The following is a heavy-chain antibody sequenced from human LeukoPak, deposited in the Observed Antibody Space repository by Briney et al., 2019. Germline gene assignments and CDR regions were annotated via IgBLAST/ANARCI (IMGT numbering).Heavy chain of an antibody. Sequence: SETLSLTCSVSGDSIAATRYYWAWIRQPPGKGLEWIGRMYYSVNTNYDPSLQSRVTMSVDTSKNQFSLRLSSVTAADTAVYYCARQIRYSYDPNWFHPWGQGTLVTVSS. V-gene: IGHV4-39*01. CDR2: MYYSVNT. J-gene: IGHJ5*02. CDR3: ARQIRYSYDPNWFHP. D-gene: IGHD2-15*01. CDR1: GDSIAATRYY.